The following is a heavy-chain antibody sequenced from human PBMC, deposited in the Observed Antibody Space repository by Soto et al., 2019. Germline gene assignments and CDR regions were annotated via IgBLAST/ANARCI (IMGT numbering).Heavy chain of an antibody. Sequence: QVQLQESGPGLVKPSGTLSLTCTVSGGSMSSSNWWNWVRQSPGKGLEWIGEAHHSGRTNYNPSLKSRVTISVDKSKNHFSLKLTSVTAADTAVYYSASSEATVLDYWGQGTLVTVSS. V-gene: IGHV4-4*02. D-gene: IGHD4-17*01. J-gene: IGHJ4*02. CDR2: AHHSGRT. CDR1: GGSMSSSNW. CDR3: ASSEATVLDY.